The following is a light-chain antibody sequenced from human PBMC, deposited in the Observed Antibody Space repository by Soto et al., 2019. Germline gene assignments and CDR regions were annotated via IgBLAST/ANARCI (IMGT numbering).Light chain of an antibody. J-gene: IGKJ1*01. CDR3: QQRSNWPLT. CDR2: DAS. CDR1: QSVSSY. V-gene: IGKV3-11*01. Sequence: EIVLTQSPATLSLSPGERATLSCRASQSVSSYLAWYQQKPGQAPRLLIYDASNRATGIPPRFSGSGSGTYFTVTISRLEPEEFAVYYCQQRSNWPLTFGQGTKVVSK.